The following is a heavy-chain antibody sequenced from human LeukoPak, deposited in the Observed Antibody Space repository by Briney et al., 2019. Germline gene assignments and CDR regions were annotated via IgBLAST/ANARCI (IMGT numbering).Heavy chain of an antibody. D-gene: IGHD3-10*01. CDR1: GFTFSSYA. CDR2: ISGSGGST. V-gene: IGHV3-23*01. Sequence: GALRLSCAASGFTFSSYAMSWVRPAPGKGLEWVSAISGSGGSTYYADSVKGRFTISRDNSKNTLYLQMNSLRAEDTAVYYCAKTYYGSGSYYFDYWGQGTLATVSS. CDR3: AKTYYGSGSYYFDY. J-gene: IGHJ4*02.